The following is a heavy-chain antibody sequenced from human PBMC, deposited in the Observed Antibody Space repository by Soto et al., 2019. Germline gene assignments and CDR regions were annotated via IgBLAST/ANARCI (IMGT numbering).Heavy chain of an antibody. CDR1: GFSFSSYW. CDR3: AKREGNTYGLFH. D-gene: IGHD5-18*01. CDR2: IKTDGSST. Sequence: EVQLVESGGGLVQPGGSLRLSCAASGFSFSSYWIHWVRQAPGKGLVWVSRIKTDGSSTAYADSVKGRFTISRDNAKNTLYLQMNSLSAEDTAVYYCAKREGNTYGLFHWGQGTLVTVSS. J-gene: IGHJ4*02. V-gene: IGHV3-74*01.